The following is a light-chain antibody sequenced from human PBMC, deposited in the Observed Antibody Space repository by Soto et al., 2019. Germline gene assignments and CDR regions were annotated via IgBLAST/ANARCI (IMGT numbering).Light chain of an antibody. Sequence: QAVVTQEPSLTVSPGGTVTLTCGSSTGAVTSGHNTYWFQQYPGPAPTKLIYDTSSIHSWSPAWFSVSLLGGKATLTLSGAQSEDEADYYFFLSYSGARVFGGGTKLTVL. CDR3: FLSYSGARV. J-gene: IGLJ3*02. CDR1: TGAVTSGHN. V-gene: IGLV7-46*01. CDR2: DTS.